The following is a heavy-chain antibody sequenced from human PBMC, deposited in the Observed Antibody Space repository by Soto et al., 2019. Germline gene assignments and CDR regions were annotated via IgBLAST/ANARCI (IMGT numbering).Heavy chain of an antibody. CDR3: AKWGSSWYGIHYGMDV. D-gene: IGHD6-13*01. CDR2: ISYDGSNK. CDR1: GFTFSSYG. J-gene: IGHJ6*02. V-gene: IGHV3-30*18. Sequence: QVQLVESEGGVVQPGRSLRLSCAASGFTFSSYGMHWVRQAPGKGLEWVAVISYDGSNKYYADSVKGRFTISRDNSKNTLYLHMNSLRAEDPAVYYCAKWGSSWYGIHYGMDVWGQGTTVTVSS.